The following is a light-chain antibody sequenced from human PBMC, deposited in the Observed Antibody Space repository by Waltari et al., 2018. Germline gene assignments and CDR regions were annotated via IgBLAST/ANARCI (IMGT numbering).Light chain of an antibody. V-gene: IGLV1-40*01. CDR3: QSYDSTLGGWGV. CDR2: NNK. J-gene: IGLJ2*01. Sequence: QSVLTQPPSVSGAPGQRVTISCTGSSFNIGTSYDVHWYQQLPGAAPKLLTYNNKNRPSGVPARCLGSTSGTSASLTITGLQPEDEADYYCQSYDSTLGGWGVFGGGTKLTVL. CDR1: SFNIGTSYD.